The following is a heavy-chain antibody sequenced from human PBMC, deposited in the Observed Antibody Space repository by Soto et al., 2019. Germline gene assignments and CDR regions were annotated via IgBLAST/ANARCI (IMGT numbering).Heavy chain of an antibody. CDR1: GFTFSSYG. Sequence: QMQLVESGGDVVQPGRSLRLSCAASGFTFSSYGMHWVRQAPGKGLEWVAVIWYDGSNKYYADSVKGRFTISRDNSKNTFYLYNKSLRAEDTAVYSCARNSYYGDQKIYYYYGMDIWGQGTTVTVSS. CDR3: ARNSYYGDQKIYYYYGMDI. J-gene: IGHJ6*01. V-gene: IGHV3-33*01. CDR2: IWYDGSNK. D-gene: IGHD3-10*01.